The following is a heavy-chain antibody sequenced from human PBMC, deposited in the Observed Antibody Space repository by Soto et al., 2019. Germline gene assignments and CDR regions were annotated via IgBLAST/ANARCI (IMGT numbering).Heavy chain of an antibody. V-gene: IGHV1-69*05. D-gene: IGHD4-4*01. CDR3: ARDRTARTVTTSVYYYYGMDV. J-gene: IGHJ6*02. CDR1: GGTFSSYA. Sequence: GASVKVSCKASGGTFSSYAISWVRQAPGQGLEWMGGINPIYGTTNYSQKFQGRVTITRDTSASTAYMELSSLRSEDTAVYYCARDRTARTVTTSVYYYYGMDVWGQGTTVTVSS. CDR2: INPIYGTT.